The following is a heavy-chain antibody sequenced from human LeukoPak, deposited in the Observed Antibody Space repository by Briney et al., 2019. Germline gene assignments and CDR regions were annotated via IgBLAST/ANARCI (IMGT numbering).Heavy chain of an antibody. CDR2: IYYSGST. CDR3: AAAGLGELDY. D-gene: IGHD3-16*01. J-gene: IGHJ4*02. Sequence: PSETLSLTCTVSGGSISSYYWSWIRQPPGKGLEWIGYIYYSGSTNFNPSLKSRVTISVDTSKNQFSLKLSSVTAADTAVYYCAAAGLGELDYWGQGTLVTVSS. CDR1: GGSISSYY. V-gene: IGHV4-59*01.